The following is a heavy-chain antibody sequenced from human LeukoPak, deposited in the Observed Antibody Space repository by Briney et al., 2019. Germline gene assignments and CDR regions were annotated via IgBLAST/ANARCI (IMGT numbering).Heavy chain of an antibody. CDR1: GYTFTSYG. J-gene: IGHJ3*02. D-gene: IGHD3-3*01. CDR2: ISAYNGNT. V-gene: IGHV1-18*01. CDR3: ARDPRITIFGVVSSDAFDI. Sequence: ASVKVSCKASGYTFTSYGISWVRQAPGQGLEWMGWISAYNGNTNYAQKLQGRVTMTRGTSISTAYMELSRLRSDDTAVYYCARDPRITIFGVVSSDAFDIWGQGTMVTVSS.